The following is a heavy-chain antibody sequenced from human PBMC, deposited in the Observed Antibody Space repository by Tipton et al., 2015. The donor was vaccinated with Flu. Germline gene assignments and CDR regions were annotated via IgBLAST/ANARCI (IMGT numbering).Heavy chain of an antibody. J-gene: IGHJ4*01. V-gene: IGHV5-51*01. D-gene: IGHD6-13*01. CDR3: ARPRLESSSWPIDF. CDR2: INPDDSDT. CDR1: GYSFTSYW. Sequence: VQLVQSGAEVKKAGGPLKISCKGSGYSFTSYWIGWVRQMPGKGLEWMGNINPDDSDTRYSPSFHGQVTNSVDKSIRTAYLQWSSRKASATAIYYCARPRLESSSWPIDFWGRGTLVTVSS.